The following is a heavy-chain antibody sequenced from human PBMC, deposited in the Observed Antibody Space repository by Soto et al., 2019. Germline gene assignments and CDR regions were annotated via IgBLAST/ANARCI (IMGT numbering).Heavy chain of an antibody. CDR2: IYYSGST. J-gene: IGHJ6*02. CDR1: GGSISSYY. Sequence: SETLSLTCTVSGGSISSYYWSWIRQPPGKGLEWIGYIYYSGSTNYNPSLKSRVTISVDTSKNQFSLKLSSVTAADTAVYYCARHPEYSYGGDYYYYGMDVWGQGTTVTVSS. CDR3: ARHPEYSYGGDYYYYGMDV. V-gene: IGHV4-59*08. D-gene: IGHD5-18*01.